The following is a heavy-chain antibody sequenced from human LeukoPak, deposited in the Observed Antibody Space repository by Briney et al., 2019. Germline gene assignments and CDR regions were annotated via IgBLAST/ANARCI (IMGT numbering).Heavy chain of an antibody. CDR2: IIPIFGIA. V-gene: IGHV1-69*04. CDR3: ASLTRPRGYFYGMDV. CDR1: GYTFTSYA. J-gene: IGHJ6*02. Sequence: GASVKVSCKASGYTFTSYAISWVRQAPGQGLEWMGRIIPIFGIANYAQKFQGRVTITADKSTSTAYMELSSLRSEDTAVYYCASLTRPRGYFYGMDVWGQGTTVTVSS.